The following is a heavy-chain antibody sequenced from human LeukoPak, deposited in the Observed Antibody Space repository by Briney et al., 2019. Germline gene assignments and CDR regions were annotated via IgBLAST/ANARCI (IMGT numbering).Heavy chain of an antibody. J-gene: IGHJ4*02. CDR2: ISGSGGST. Sequence: GSLRLSCAASGFTFSSYAMSWVRQAPGKGLEWVSSISGSGGSTHYADSVKGRFTISRDNSKNALYLQMNSLRAEDTAVYYCAKYFIGGSCNAYFDYWGQGTLVTVSS. D-gene: IGHD2-15*01. CDR3: AKYFIGGSCNAYFDY. CDR1: GFTFSSYA. V-gene: IGHV3-23*01.